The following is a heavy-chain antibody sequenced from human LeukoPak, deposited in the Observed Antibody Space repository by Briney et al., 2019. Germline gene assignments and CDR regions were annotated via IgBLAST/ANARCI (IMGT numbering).Heavy chain of an antibody. D-gene: IGHD3-9*01. Sequence: SQTLSLTCAISGVSVSSNSAAWNWIRQSPSRGLEWLGRTYYRSKWYNDYAVSVKSRITINPDTSKNQFSLQLNSVTPEDTAVYYFARDRVLTGYPDNWFDPWGQGTLVTVSS. J-gene: IGHJ5*02. V-gene: IGHV6-1*01. CDR3: ARDRVLTGYPDNWFDP. CDR1: GVSVSSNSAA. CDR2: TYYRSKWYN.